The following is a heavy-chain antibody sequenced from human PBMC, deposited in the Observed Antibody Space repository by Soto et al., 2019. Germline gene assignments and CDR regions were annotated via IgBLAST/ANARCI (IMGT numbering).Heavy chain of an antibody. J-gene: IGHJ6*03. V-gene: IGHV4-34*01. CDR1: GGSFSGYY. CDR3: ARGPRFGELSYYYMDV. CDR2: INHSGST. D-gene: IGHD3-10*01. Sequence: ETLSLTCAVYGGSFSGYYWSWIHQPPGKGLEWIGEINHSGSTNYNPSLKSRVTISVDTSKNQFSLKLSSVTAADTAVYYCARGPRFGELSYYYMDVWGKGTTVTVSS.